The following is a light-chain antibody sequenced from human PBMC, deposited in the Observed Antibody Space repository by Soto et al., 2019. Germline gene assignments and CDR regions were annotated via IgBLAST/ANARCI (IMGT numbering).Light chain of an antibody. J-gene: IGKJ1*01. CDR2: GAS. Sequence: EIVLTQSPGTLSLSPGERATLSCRASQSVSSSYLAWYPQKPGQAPRLLIYGASSRATGIPDRFSGSGSGTDFTLNISRLEPEDFAVYYCQQYGSSTPGTFGQGTKVEIK. V-gene: IGKV3-20*01. CDR3: QQYGSSTPGT. CDR1: QSVSSSY.